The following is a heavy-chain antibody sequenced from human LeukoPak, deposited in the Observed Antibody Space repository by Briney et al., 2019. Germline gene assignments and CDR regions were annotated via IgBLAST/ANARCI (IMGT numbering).Heavy chain of an antibody. V-gene: IGHV1-18*01. Sequence: ASVKVSCKASGYTFTSYGISWVRQAPGQGLEWMGWISAYNGNTNYAQKLHGRATMTTDTSTSTAYMELRSLRSDDTAVYYCARDSNNKYQLPSAAAGKEDYFDYWGQGTLVTVSS. CDR2: ISAYNGNT. D-gene: IGHD6-13*01. J-gene: IGHJ4*02. CDR1: GYTFTSYG. CDR3: ARDSNNKYQLPSAAAGKEDYFDY.